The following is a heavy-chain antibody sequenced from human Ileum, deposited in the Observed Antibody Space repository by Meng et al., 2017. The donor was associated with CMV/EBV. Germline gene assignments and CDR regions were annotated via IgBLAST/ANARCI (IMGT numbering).Heavy chain of an antibody. Sequence: FIFSNYGMHWVRQAPGKGLEWVTFIRYDGSKEYYVDSVKGRFTISRDNSKNTLYLQMNSLRVEDTAVYYCAKGPYCSGGSCYYGANFWGQGTLVTVSS. CDR1: FIFSNYG. J-gene: IGHJ4*02. V-gene: IGHV3-30*02. CDR2: IRYDGSKE. CDR3: AKGPYCSGGSCYYGANF. D-gene: IGHD2-15*01.